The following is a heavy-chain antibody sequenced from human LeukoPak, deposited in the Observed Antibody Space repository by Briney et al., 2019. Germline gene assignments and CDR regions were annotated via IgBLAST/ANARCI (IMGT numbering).Heavy chain of an antibody. CDR1: GYTFNSYG. D-gene: IGHD3-22*01. V-gene: IGHV1-18*01. CDR2: ISAYNGNT. Sequence: ASVKVSFKASGYTFNSYGISWVRQAPGQGLEWMGWISAYNGNTNYAQKLQGRVTMTTDTSTSTAYMELRSLKSDDTAVYYCARAVGSPYYYDSSGYYGNWGQGTLVTVSS. CDR3: ARAVGSPYYYDSSGYYGN. J-gene: IGHJ4*02.